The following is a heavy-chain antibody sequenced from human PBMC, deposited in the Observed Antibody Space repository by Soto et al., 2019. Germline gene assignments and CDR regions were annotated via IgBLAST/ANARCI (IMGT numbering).Heavy chain of an antibody. J-gene: IGHJ5*02. Sequence: PSETLSLTCTVSVASLRSSSYYLAWIRQPPGKGLEWIGSIYYSGSTFYNPSLKSRVTISVDTSKNQFSLKLSSVTAADTAVYYCVRLLGFREPGGGPIHPWGQGTLVTVS. CDR2: IYYSGST. CDR3: VRLLGFREPGGGPIHP. D-gene: IGHD3-10*01. V-gene: IGHV4-39*01. CDR1: VASLRSSSYY.